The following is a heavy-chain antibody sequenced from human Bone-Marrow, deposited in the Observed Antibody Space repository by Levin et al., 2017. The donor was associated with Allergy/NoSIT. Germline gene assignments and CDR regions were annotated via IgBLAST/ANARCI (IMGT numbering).Heavy chain of an antibody. Sequence: SQTLSLTCTVSGGSIISTKYYWGWIRQPPGQGLEWIGNVYYSGSTYYNPSLKSRSTISVDTSKNQFFLRLNSVAAADTAKYYCARQDVYASGSYSADWGQGTLVSVSS. CDR3: ARQDVYASGSYSAD. J-gene: IGHJ4*02. CDR2: VYYSGST. D-gene: IGHD3-10*01. V-gene: IGHV4-39*01. CDR1: GGSIISTKYY.